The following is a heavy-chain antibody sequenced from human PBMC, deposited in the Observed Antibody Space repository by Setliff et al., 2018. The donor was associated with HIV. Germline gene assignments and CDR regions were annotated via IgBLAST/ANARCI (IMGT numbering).Heavy chain of an antibody. CDR2: IYTSGST. CDR1: GGSVSSGSYY. D-gene: IGHD6-13*01. CDR3: ARGRRSSSWYVYH. V-gene: IGHV4-61*09. J-gene: IGHJ4*02. Sequence: LSLTCTVSGGSVSSGSYYWSWIRQPAGKGLEWIGHIYTSGSTNYNPSLKSRFTISVDTSTNQFSLKLSSVTAADTAMYYCARGRRSSSWYVYHWGQGTLVTVSS.